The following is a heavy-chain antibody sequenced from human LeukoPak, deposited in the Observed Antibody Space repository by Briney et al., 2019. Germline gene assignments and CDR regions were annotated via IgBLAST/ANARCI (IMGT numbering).Heavy chain of an antibody. CDR3: AKFSGTTPRPGAFDI. D-gene: IGHD1-7*01. CDR2: IRYDGSNK. V-gene: IGHV3-30*02. CDR1: GFTFSSYG. Sequence: PGGSLRLSCAASGFTFSSYGMHWVRQAPGKGLEWVAFIRYDGSNKYYADSVKGRFTISRDNSKNTLYLQMNSLRAEDTAVYYCAKFSGTTPRPGAFDIWGQGTMVTVSS. J-gene: IGHJ3*02.